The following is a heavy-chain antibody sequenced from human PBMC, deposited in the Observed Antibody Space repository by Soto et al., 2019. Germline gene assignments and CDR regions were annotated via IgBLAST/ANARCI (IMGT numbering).Heavy chain of an antibody. Sequence: XGSLRLSCSASGVPFSTYTMYWVRQAPGKGLEWVSSITTGSSRNIFYADSVKGRFTISRDNANNILYLEMDNLRVEDTAVYYCARDDAIFGAIPRMDIWGQGTTVTVSS. V-gene: IGHV3-21*06. D-gene: IGHD3-3*01. CDR3: ARDDAIFGAIPRMDI. J-gene: IGHJ6*02. CDR1: GVPFSTYT. CDR2: ITTGSSRNI.